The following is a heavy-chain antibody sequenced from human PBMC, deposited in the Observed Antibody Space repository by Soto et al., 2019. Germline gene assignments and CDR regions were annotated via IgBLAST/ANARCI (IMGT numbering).Heavy chain of an antibody. Sequence: GGSLRLSCAASGLTVRSTYMSWVRQAPGKGLEWVSVTYSGGSTYYADSVKGRFTISRDNSKNTLYLQMNSLRAEDTAVYYCARSGYSYGPFDYWGQGTLVTVSS. V-gene: IGHV3-53*01. J-gene: IGHJ4*02. CDR3: ARSGYSYGPFDY. D-gene: IGHD5-18*01. CDR2: TYSGGST. CDR1: GLTVRSTY.